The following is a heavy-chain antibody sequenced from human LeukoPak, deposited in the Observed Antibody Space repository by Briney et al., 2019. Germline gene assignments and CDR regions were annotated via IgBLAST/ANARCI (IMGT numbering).Heavy chain of an antibody. Sequence: PSETLSLTCIVSGGSTSSYYWSWIRQPPGKGLEWIGYIYYSGSTNYNPSLKSRVTISVDTSKNQFSLKLSSVTAADTAIYYCARRFDSTLSHYYYMDVWGKGTTVTVSS. CDR3: ARRFDSTLSHYYYMDV. J-gene: IGHJ6*03. CDR2: IYYSGST. V-gene: IGHV4-59*08. CDR1: GGSTSSYY. D-gene: IGHD3-22*01.